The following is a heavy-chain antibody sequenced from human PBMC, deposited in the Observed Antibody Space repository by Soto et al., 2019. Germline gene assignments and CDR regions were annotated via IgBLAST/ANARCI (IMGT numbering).Heavy chain of an antibody. D-gene: IGHD3-10*01. CDR1: GGSITSDHY. J-gene: IGHJ4*02. CDR2: VYYSGGT. V-gene: IGHV4-30-4*01. Sequence: QVQLQESGPGLLKSSETLSLTCNVSGGSITSDHYWSWIRQPPGKGLEWIGHVYYSGGTFYTPSPTSRLTISVHKAKHQFSLGLSLATAADTPVYFCAIVGEGYDPGFDDWGQGTLLTVSS. CDR3: AIVGEGYDPGFDD.